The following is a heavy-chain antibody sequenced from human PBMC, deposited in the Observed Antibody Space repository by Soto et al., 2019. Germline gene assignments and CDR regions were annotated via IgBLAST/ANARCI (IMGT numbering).Heavy chain of an antibody. Sequence: PVGSLRLSCAASGFTVSSNYLSWVRQAPGKGLEWVSVIYSGGSTYYADSVKGRFTISRDNSKNTLYLQMNSLRAEDTAVYYCARDRLGIVVVPAATQYYYYYYGMDVWGQGT. CDR1: GFTVSSNY. J-gene: IGHJ6*01. CDR2: IYSGGST. D-gene: IGHD2-2*01. CDR3: ARDRLGIVVVPAATQYYYYYYGMDV. V-gene: IGHV3-53*01.